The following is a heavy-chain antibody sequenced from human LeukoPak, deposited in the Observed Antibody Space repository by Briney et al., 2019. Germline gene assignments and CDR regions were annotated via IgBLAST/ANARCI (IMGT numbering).Heavy chain of an antibody. CDR2: INHSGST. Sequence: SETLSLTCAVYGGSFSGYYWSWIRQPPGKGLEWIGEINHSGSTNYNPSLKSRVTISVDTSKNLFSLKLSSVTAADTAVYYCARERPLPGYYFDYWGQGTLVTVSS. CDR3: ARERPLPGYYFDY. V-gene: IGHV4-34*01. CDR1: GGSFSGYY. J-gene: IGHJ4*02.